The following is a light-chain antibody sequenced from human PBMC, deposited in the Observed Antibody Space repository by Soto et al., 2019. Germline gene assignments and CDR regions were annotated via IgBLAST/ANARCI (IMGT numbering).Light chain of an antibody. Sequence: DIHMTQSPSTLSASVGDRVTITCRASESINSWLAWYQQKPGKAPKVVIYDASNLESGVPSRFSGSGSGTEFTLTISSLQPDDFATYYCQQYNSYSTFGQGTKWIS. J-gene: IGKJ1*01. CDR3: QQYNSYST. CDR1: ESINSW. V-gene: IGKV1-5*01. CDR2: DAS.